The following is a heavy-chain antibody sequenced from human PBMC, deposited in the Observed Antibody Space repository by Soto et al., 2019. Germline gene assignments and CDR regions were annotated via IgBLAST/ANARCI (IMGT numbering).Heavy chain of an antibody. CDR2: ISYDGSNK. Sequence: GGSLRLSCAASGFTFSSYGMHWVRQAPGKGLEWVAVISYDGSNKYYADSVKGRFTISRDDAENSLYLQMDSLRDEDTATYYCARLYYDYVWGQGTTVTVSS. CDR1: GFTFSSYG. V-gene: IGHV3-30*03. J-gene: IGHJ6*02. CDR3: ARLYYDYV. D-gene: IGHD3-3*01.